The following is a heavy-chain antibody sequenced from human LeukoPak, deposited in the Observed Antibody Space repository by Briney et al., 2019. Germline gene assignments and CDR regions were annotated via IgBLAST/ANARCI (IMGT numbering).Heavy chain of an antibody. CDR1: GFIFSNYW. J-gene: IGHJ4*02. CDR3: ARESTAVGDYYFDY. V-gene: IGHV3-74*01. Sequence: PGGSLRLSCAASGFIFSNYWMNWVRQAPGKGLMWVSRMNSDGNSRTYADSVKGRFTISRDNAKNTLYLQMNSLRAEYLAVYCCARESTAVGDYYFDYWGQGILVAVSS. D-gene: IGHD3-16*01. CDR2: MNSDGNSR.